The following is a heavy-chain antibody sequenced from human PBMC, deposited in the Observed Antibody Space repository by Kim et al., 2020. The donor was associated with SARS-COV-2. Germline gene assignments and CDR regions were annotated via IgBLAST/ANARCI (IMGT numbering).Heavy chain of an antibody. V-gene: IGHV3-30*18. CDR1: GFPFNDYG. CDR3: AKSRPLGVITGFDY. CDR2: ISYDGSNR. Sequence: GGSLRLSCAASGFPFNDYGMHWVRQAPGKGLEWVAMISYDGSNRHYGDCVKGRFTISRDNSKNTLYLQMDSLRGEDTAVYYCAKSRPLGVITGFDYWGQGTLVTVS. J-gene: IGHJ4*02. D-gene: IGHD3-22*01.